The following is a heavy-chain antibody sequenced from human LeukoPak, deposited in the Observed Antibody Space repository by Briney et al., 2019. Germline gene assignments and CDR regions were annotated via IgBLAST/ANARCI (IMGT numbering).Heavy chain of an antibody. D-gene: IGHD4-17*01. CDR1: GGSFSGYY. V-gene: IGHV4-34*01. J-gene: IGHJ4*02. CDR2: INHSGST. Sequence: SETLSLTCAVYGGSFSGYYWSWIRQPPGKELEWIGEINHSGSTNYNPSLKSRVTISVDTSKNQFSLKLSSVTAADTAVYYCARRDYGDSKYYFDYWGQGTLVTVSS. CDR3: ARRDYGDSKYYFDY.